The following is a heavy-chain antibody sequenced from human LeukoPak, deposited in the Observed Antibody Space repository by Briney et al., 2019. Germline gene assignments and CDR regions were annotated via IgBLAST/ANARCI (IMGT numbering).Heavy chain of an antibody. CDR1: GYRFSDYY. J-gene: IGHJ5*01. CDR3: ARAGGSYYYESSGYYYQNWFDS. V-gene: IGHV1-2*06. D-gene: IGHD3-22*01. Sequence: ASVKVSCKASGYRFSDYYMHWVRQAPGQGLEWMGRINSNSGGTDFAEKFRGRFTMTMDTSINTDYMELSRLTSDDTAVYYCARAGGSYYYESSGYYYQNWFDSWGQGTLVTVSS. CDR2: INSNSGGT.